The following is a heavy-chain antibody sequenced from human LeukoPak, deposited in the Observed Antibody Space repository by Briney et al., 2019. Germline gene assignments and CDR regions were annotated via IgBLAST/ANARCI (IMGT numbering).Heavy chain of an antibody. D-gene: IGHD1-26*01. V-gene: IGHV3-13*01. CDR1: GFTVSSYT. J-gene: IGHJ4*02. Sequence: GGSLRLSCAASGFTVSSYTMHWVRQPIGKGLEWVSALGIAGDTFYPGSVKGRFTISRENAKNSLYLQMNSLRAEDTAMYYCARQKQSHGNFDYWGQGTLVTVSS. CDR3: ARQKQSHGNFDY. CDR2: LGIAGDT.